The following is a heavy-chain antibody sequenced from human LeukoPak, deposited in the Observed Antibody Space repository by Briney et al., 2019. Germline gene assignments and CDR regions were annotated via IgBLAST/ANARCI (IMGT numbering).Heavy chain of an antibody. CDR1: GFTFNTYT. CDR2: ITASSTAI. CDR3: ARTYYDILTGYNPYFDY. D-gene: IGHD3-9*01. J-gene: IGHJ4*02. Sequence: GGSLRLSCAASGFTFNTYTMNWVRQAPGKGLGWVSSITASSTAIYSADSVKGRFTISRDNAKNFLYLQMNSLRAEDTAVYYCARTYYDILTGYNPYFDYWGQGILVTVSS. V-gene: IGHV3-21*01.